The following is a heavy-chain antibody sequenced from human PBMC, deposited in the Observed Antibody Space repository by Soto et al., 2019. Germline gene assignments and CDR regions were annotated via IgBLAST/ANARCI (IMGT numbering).Heavy chain of an antibody. Sequence: SETLSLTCTVSGGSIRSYYWSWIRQPPGKGLEWIGYIYYSGSTDYNPSLKSRVTISVDTSKNQFSLKLRSVTAADTAVYYCARDSYNFDDWGQGILVTVSS. J-gene: IGHJ4*02. CDR2: IYYSGST. V-gene: IGHV4-59*01. CDR3: ARDSYNFDD. CDR1: GGSIRSYY. D-gene: IGHD5-18*01.